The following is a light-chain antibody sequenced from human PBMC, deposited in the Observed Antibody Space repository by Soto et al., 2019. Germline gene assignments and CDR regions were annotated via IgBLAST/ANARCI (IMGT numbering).Light chain of an antibody. CDR1: QSISSW. J-gene: IGKJ1*01. CDR2: KAS. V-gene: IGKV1-5*03. Sequence: DIQMTQSPSTLSASVGDRVTITCRASQSISSWLAWYQQKPGKAPKLLIYKASSLESGVPSRFSGSGSGTEFTRTISSLQPDDFATYYCQQYNSYWTFGQGTKV. CDR3: QQYNSYWT.